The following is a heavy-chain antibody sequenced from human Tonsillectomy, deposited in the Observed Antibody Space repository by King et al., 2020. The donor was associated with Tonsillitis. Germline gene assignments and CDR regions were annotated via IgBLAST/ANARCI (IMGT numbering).Heavy chain of an antibody. CDR2: IRGSDGST. CDR1: GFTFSNYA. V-gene: IGHV3-23*04. D-gene: IGHD6-6*01. Sequence: QLVQSGGGLVQPGGSLRLSCAASGFTFSNYAMSWVRQAPGKGLEWGSAIRGSDGSTYYADSVKGRFTISRDNSKNTLYLQMDSLRAEDTAVYYCAKTSYSSSFGMDVWGQGTTVTVSS. J-gene: IGHJ6*02. CDR3: AKTSYSSSFGMDV.